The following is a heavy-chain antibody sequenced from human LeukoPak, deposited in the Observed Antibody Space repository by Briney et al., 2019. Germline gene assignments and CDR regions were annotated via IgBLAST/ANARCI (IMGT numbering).Heavy chain of an antibody. V-gene: IGHV3-23*01. D-gene: IGHD6-19*01. Sequence: GGSLRLSCAASGFTFSSNAMSWVRQAPGKGLEWVSAISGSDARTYYADSVKGRFTISRDNSKNTLYLQMSSLRAEDTAVYYCARLSSSGWYLFDYWGQGTLVTVSS. J-gene: IGHJ4*02. CDR2: ISGSDART. CDR1: GFTFSSNA. CDR3: ARLSSSGWYLFDY.